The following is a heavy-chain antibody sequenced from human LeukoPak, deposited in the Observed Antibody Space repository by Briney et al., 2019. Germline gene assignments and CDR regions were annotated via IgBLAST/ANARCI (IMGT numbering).Heavy chain of an antibody. D-gene: IGHD5-12*01. CDR3: ARGDGYSGYDEFDY. J-gene: IGHJ4*02. V-gene: IGHV3-48*02. Sequence: GGSLRLSCAASGFTSSSYSMNWVRQAPGKGLEWLSYISSGSSIIYYADSVKGRFTISRDTAKNSLYLQMNSLRDEDTAVYYCARGDGYSGYDEFDYWGQGTLVTVSS. CDR2: ISSGSSII. CDR1: GFTSSSYS.